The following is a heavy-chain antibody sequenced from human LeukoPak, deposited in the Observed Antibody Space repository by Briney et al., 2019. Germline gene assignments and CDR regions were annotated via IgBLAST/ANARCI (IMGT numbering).Heavy chain of an antibody. V-gene: IGHV3-43*02. CDR2: ISGDGGST. J-gene: IGHJ4*02. Sequence: GGSLRLSCAASGFTVDDYAMHWVRQAPGKGLEWVSLISGDGGSTYYADSVKGRFTISRDNSKNSLYLQMNSLRTEDTALYYCAKDMEYYYGSGSSNFDYWGQGTLVTVSS. CDR1: GFTVDDYA. CDR3: AKDMEYYYGSGSSNFDY. D-gene: IGHD3-10*01.